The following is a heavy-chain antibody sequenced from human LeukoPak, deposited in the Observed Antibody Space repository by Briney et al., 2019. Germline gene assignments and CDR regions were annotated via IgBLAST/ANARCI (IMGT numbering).Heavy chain of an antibody. V-gene: IGHV3-7*01. CDR2: IKQDGSDE. CDR3: ASVSDSSGYYYD. Sequence: GGSLRLSCAASGFTFSSYWMSWVRQAPGKGLEWVANIKQDGSDEYYVDSVNGRFTISRDNAKNSLYLQMNSLRAEDTAVYYCASVSDSSGYYYDWGQGTLVTVSS. J-gene: IGHJ4*02. CDR1: GFTFSSYW. D-gene: IGHD3-22*01.